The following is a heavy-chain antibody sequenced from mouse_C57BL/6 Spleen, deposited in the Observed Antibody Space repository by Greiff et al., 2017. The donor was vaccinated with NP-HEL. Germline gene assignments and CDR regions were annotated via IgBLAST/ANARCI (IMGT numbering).Heavy chain of an antibody. J-gene: IGHJ3*01. CDR1: GFTFSSYA. D-gene: IGHD3-2*02. CDR3: TRDPNSSGYGAY. V-gene: IGHV5-9-1*02. CDR2: ISSGGDYI. Sequence: EVNVVESGEGLVKPGGSLKLSCAASGFTFSSYAMSWVRQTPEKRLEWVAYISSGGDYIYYADTVKGRFTISRDNARNTLYLQMSSLKSEDTAMYYCTRDPNSSGYGAYWGQGTLVTVSA.